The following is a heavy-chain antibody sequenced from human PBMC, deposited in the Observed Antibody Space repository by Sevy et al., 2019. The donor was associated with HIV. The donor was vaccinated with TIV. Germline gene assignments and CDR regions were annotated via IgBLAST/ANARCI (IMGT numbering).Heavy chain of an antibody. CDR3: AKRYCSTITCYDDDFWNPYYFYGLDV. V-gene: IGHV3-23*01. J-gene: IGHJ6*02. Sequence: GGSLRLSCAASVFIFSNYPMSWVRHSPGKGLEWVSDISAGGTTTYYADSVEGRFTISRDNSKNTVSLQKNSLGAEDTAIYYCAKRYCSTITCYDDDFWNPYYFYGLDVWGQGISVTVSS. D-gene: IGHD2-2*01. CDR1: VFIFSNYP. CDR2: ISAGGTTT.